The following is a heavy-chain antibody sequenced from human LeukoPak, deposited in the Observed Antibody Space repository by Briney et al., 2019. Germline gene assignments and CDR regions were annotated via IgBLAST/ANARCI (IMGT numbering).Heavy chain of an antibody. CDR1: SGSLSGYS. Sequence: SETLSLTCAVSSGSLSGYSWGWIRQAPGKGLDWIGEIHHSGSTTYNSSLKNRVTISLDKPKSQFSLILTSVTAADAAVYYCTRQSGTVTPIDYWGQGILVTVSS. V-gene: IGHV4-34*01. CDR2: IHHSGST. J-gene: IGHJ4*02. CDR3: TRQSGTVTPIDY. D-gene: IGHD4-17*01.